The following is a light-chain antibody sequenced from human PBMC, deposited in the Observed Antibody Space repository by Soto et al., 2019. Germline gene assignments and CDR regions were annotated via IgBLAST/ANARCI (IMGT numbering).Light chain of an antibody. J-gene: IGLJ1*01. CDR3: ISFTSRHIYV. V-gene: IGLV2-14*01. Sequence: QSVLTQPASVSGSPGQSITISCTGTSSDVGGYNYVSWYQQHPGKAPKLIIYEVSNRPSGVSNRFSGSKSGNTASLTISGLQTEDEADYYCISFTSRHIYVFGTGTKVTIL. CDR1: SSDVGGYNY. CDR2: EVS.